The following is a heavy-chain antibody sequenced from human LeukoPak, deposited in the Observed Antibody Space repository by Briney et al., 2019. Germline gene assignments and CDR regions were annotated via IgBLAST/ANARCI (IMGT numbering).Heavy chain of an antibody. J-gene: IGHJ4*02. CDR1: GFTFSDYY. Sequence: GGSLRLSCAASGFTFSDYYMSWIRQAPGKGLEWVSYISSSGSTIYYADSVKGRFTISRDNAKNSLYLQMNSLRAEDTAVYYCAKDQTALYYYDSSGYSPLDYWGQGTLVTVSS. CDR2: ISSSGSTI. V-gene: IGHV3-11*01. D-gene: IGHD3-22*01. CDR3: AKDQTALYYYDSSGYSPLDY.